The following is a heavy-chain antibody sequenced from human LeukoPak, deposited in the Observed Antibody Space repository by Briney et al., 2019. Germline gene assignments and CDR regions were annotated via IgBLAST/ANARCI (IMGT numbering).Heavy chain of an antibody. CDR1: GYTFTNYG. J-gene: IGHJ6*03. V-gene: IGHV7-4-1*02. D-gene: IGHD6-19*01. CDR3: ARGEQWLPHAYYYYYMDV. CDR2: INTNTGNP. Sequence: GASVKVSCKASGYTFTNYGITWVRQAPGQGLEWMGWINTNTGNPTYAQGFTGRFVFSLDTSVSTAYLQISSLKAEDTAVYYCARGEQWLPHAYYYYYMDVWGKGTTVTVSS.